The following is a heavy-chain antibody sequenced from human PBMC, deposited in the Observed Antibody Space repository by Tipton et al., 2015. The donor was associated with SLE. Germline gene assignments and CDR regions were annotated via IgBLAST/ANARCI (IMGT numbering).Heavy chain of an antibody. CDR2: ISHSGSA. Sequence: TLSLTCAVSGGSFSGYAWSWIRQSPGKRLEWIGEISHSGSANYNPSLKSRGTISLDMSKNQFSLRLSSVTAADTAVYYCARGVVGYFYYCYMDVWGKGTTVTISS. CDR3: ARGVVGYFYYCYMDV. CDR1: GGSFSGYA. V-gene: IGHV4-34*01. J-gene: IGHJ6*03. D-gene: IGHD2-21*01.